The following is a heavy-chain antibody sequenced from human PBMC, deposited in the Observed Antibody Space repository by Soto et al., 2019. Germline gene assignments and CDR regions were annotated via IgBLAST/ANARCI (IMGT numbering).Heavy chain of an antibody. CDR3: ARSFWSGYSYWYFDL. D-gene: IGHD3-3*01. Sequence: QVQLQESGPGLVKPSQTLSLTCTVSGGSISSGGYYWSWIRQHPGKGLEWIGYIYYGGGTYYNPSLKSRVTISVDTSKNQFSLKLSSVTAADTAVYYCARSFWSGYSYWYFDLWGRGTLVTVSS. V-gene: IGHV4-31*03. J-gene: IGHJ2*01. CDR2: IYYGGGT. CDR1: GGSISSGGYY.